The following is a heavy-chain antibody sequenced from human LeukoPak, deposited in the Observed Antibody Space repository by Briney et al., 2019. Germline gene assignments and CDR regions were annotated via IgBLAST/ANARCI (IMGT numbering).Heavy chain of an antibody. CDR3: AKGPQGAFDI. CDR1: GFTFDDYA. CDR2: ISWNSGSI. Sequence: GGSLRLSCAASGFTFDDYAMHWVRQAPGKGLEWVSGISWNSGSIGYADSVKGRFTISRDNAKNSLYLQMNSLRAEDTALYCCAKGPQGAFDIWGQGTMVTVSS. J-gene: IGHJ3*02. V-gene: IGHV3-9*01.